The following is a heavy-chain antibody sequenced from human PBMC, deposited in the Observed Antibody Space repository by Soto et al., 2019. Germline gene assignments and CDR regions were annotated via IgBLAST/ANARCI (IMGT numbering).Heavy chain of an antibody. J-gene: IGHJ5*01. CDR1: GGSISSRSYY. Sequence: SEALSLTCTVSGGSISSRSYYWGWIRQPPGKGLEWIGGIYYSGTTFYSPSLKSRVIISVDTSKNQFSLKLTSVTAADTAMYYCARQNGSFRSWFDSWGQGTLVTVSS. D-gene: IGHD3-10*01. CDR2: IYYSGTT. V-gene: IGHV4-39*01. CDR3: ARQNGSFRSWFDS.